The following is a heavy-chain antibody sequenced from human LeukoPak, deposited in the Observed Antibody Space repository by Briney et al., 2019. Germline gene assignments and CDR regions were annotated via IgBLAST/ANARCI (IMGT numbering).Heavy chain of an antibody. J-gene: IGHJ3*02. CDR3: ARGPGGATAEAFDI. CDR2: IYTSGST. CDR1: GGSFSSYY. V-gene: IGHV4-4*07. Sequence: PSETLSLTCTVSGGSFSSYYWSWIRQPAGKGLEWIGRIYTSGSTNYNPSLKSRVTMSVDTSKNQFSLKLSSVTAADTAVYYCARGPGGATAEAFDIWGQGTMVTVSS. D-gene: IGHD4/OR15-4a*01.